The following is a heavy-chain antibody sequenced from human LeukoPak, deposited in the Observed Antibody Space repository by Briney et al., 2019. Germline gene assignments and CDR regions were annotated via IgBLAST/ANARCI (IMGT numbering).Heavy chain of an antibody. Sequence: SVKVSCKASGFTFTSSAMQWVRQARGQRLEWIGWIVVGSGNTNYAQKLQERVTITRDMSTSTAYMELSSLRSEDTAVYYCAADLYGAVYFDYWGQGTLVTVSS. CDR1: GFTFTSSA. D-gene: IGHD4-17*01. CDR3: AADLYGAVYFDY. CDR2: IVVGSGNT. J-gene: IGHJ4*02. V-gene: IGHV1-58*02.